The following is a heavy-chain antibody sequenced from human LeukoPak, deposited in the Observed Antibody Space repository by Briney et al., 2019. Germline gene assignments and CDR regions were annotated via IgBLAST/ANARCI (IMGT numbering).Heavy chain of an antibody. CDR2: ISASADAT. V-gene: IGHV3-23*01. CDR1: GFTFSAYD. Sequence: PGGSLRLSCVASGFTFSAYDMSWVRQAPGKGLEWVSAISASADATYYADSVRGRFTISRDNSKNTLYLQMTNLRAEDTAVYYCAKPYSYGTDNDYWGQGTLVTVSS. CDR3: AKPYSYGTDNDY. J-gene: IGHJ4*02. D-gene: IGHD5-18*01.